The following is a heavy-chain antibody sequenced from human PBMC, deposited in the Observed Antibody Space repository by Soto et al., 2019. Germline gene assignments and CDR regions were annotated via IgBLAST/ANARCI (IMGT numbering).Heavy chain of an antibody. J-gene: IGHJ4*02. D-gene: IGHD3-16*02. V-gene: IGHV3-23*01. CDR3: AKSFTQSIVWRAYRHKTHFDY. CDR2: ISGAGDTT. CDR1: GFTFTNYG. Sequence: EVRLLESGGGLVQPGGSLRLSCAGSGFTFTNYGMDWVRQAPGKGLEWISFISGAGDTTYYADSVKGRFIISRDNSKNTLYLQMNSLRAEDTALYYCAKSFTQSIVWRAYRHKTHFDYWGQGALVTVTS.